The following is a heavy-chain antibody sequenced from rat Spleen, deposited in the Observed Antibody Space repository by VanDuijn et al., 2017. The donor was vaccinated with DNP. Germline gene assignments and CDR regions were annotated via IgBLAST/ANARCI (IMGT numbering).Heavy chain of an antibody. D-gene: IGHD1-11*01. CDR3: TRGGGGYSDY. J-gene: IGHJ2*01. Sequence: QVQLKETGPGLVQPSQTLSLTCTVSGFSLTDYSVHWVRQSPGKGLEWIAAISSGGSTYYNSALKSRLSISRETSKSQGFLKMNSLQTEDTAIYYCTRGGGGYSDYWGQGVMVTVSS. V-gene: IGHV2-19*01. CDR2: ISSGGST. CDR1: GFSLTDYS.